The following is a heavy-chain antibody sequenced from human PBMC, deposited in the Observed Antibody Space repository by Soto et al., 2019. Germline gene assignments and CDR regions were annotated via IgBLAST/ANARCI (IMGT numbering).Heavy chain of an antibody. D-gene: IGHD4-17*01. V-gene: IGHV2-5*02. CDR2: IYWDDVK. Sequence: QITLKESGPTLVKPTQTLTLTCTFSGFSLSTNGVGVGWIRQPPGKALAWLALIYWDDVKHYSPSLKPRLTITKDTYKHQVVLTMTNMDPVDTATYYCAHRGEGDYEGLLDYWGQGTLVTVSS. J-gene: IGHJ4*02. CDR3: AHRGEGDYEGLLDY. CDR1: GFSLSTNGVG.